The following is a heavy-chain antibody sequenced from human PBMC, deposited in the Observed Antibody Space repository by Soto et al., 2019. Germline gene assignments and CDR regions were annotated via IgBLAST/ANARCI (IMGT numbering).Heavy chain of an antibody. CDR3: AKSRDGYNHYPFDY. V-gene: IGHV4-4*02. CDR2: IYHSGRT. Sequence: QVQLQESGPGLVKPSGTLSLTCAVSGGSISSSNWWSWVRQPPGKGLGWIGEIYHSGRTNYNPSLKSRVTISVDKSKNQFTLKLGSVTAADTAVYYCAKSRDGYNHYPFDYWGQGTLVTVSS. J-gene: IGHJ4*02. CDR1: GGSISSSNW. D-gene: IGHD4-4*01.